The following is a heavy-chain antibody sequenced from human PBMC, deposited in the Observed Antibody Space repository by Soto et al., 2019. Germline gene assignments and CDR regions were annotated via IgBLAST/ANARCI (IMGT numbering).Heavy chain of an antibody. CDR3: ARDGGHXDXGYALDV. D-gene: IGHD3-16*01. V-gene: IGHV4-31*11. Sequence: TXXLTCAXXXXSINSGXXXXXWIRHLPGXXXXXIGYISHGETTSXIPSLKSRLTISIDTXXXXXXLKLXSVTADDTAVYYCARDGGHXDXGYALDVWGQGTMVTVSS. CDR2: ISHGETT. J-gene: IGHJ3*01. CDR1: XXSINSGXXX.